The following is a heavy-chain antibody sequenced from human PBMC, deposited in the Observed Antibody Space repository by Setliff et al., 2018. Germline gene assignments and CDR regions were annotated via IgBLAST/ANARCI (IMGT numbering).Heavy chain of an antibody. CDR3: ARHPYYYGSGTYLDNNNRWFDP. CDR2: IHPGDSIT. J-gene: IGHJ5*02. V-gene: IGHV5-51*01. D-gene: IGHD3-10*01. Sequence: GESLKISCKGSGYSFSTCWIGWVRQMPGKGLEWMGIIHPGDSITRYSPSFQGQVTISVDKSINTAYLQWSSLRASDTAIYYCARHPYYYGSGTYLDNNNRWFDPWGQGTLVTV. CDR1: GYSFSTCW.